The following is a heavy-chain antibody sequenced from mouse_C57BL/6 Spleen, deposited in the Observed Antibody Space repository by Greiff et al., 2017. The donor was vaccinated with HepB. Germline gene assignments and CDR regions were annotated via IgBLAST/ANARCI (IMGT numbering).Heavy chain of an antibody. CDR1: GYSITSGYY. V-gene: IGHV3-6*01. CDR3: AREIPYFDY. J-gene: IGHJ2*01. CDR2: ISYDGSN. Sequence: DVKLVESGPGLVKPSQSLSLTCSVTGYSITSGYYWNWIRQFPGNKLEWMGYISYDGSNNYNPSLKNRISITRDTSKNQFFLKLNSVTTEDTATYYCAREIPYFDYWGQGTTLTVSS.